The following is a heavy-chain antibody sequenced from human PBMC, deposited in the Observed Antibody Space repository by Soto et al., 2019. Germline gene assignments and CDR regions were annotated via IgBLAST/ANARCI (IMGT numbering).Heavy chain of an antibody. CDR3: ARESGGTTATLDYYYFYMDV. CDR1: GYSFSAYY. D-gene: IGHD4-17*01. CDR2: INPNSGGT. J-gene: IGHJ6*03. V-gene: IGHV1-2*04. Sequence: QVQLVQSGAEVKKPGASVRVSCKASGYSFSAYYIHWMRQAPGQGLEWMGWINPNSGGTKFAQKFQGWVTMTGDTAISTAYMELSRLKSDDTAVYFCARESGGTTATLDYYYFYMDVWGKGTTVTVSS.